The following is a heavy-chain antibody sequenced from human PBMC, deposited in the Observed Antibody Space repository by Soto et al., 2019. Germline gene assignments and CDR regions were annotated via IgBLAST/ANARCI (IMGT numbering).Heavy chain of an antibody. Sequence: EVQLLESGGGLVQPGGSLRLSCAASGFTFSSYAMSWVRQAPGKGLEWVSAISGSGGSTYYADSVKGRFTISRDNSKNTLYLQMNSLRAEDTAVYYCAKTLPGYSSTKGHFDYRGQGTLVTVSS. CDR1: GFTFSSYA. J-gene: IGHJ4*02. CDR3: AKTLPGYSSTKGHFDY. D-gene: IGHD6-13*01. CDR2: ISGSGGST. V-gene: IGHV3-23*01.